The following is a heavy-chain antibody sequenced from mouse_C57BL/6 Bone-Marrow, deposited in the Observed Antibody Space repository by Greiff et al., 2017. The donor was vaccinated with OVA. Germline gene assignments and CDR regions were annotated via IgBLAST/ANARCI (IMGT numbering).Heavy chain of an antibody. Sequence: VQLQESGAELVKPGASVKMSCKASGYTFTSYWITWVKQRPGQGLEWIGDIYPGSGSTNYNEKFKSKATLTVDTSSSTAYMQLSSLTSEDSAVYYCARGNCYAMDYWGQGTSVTVSS. CDR1: GYTFTSYW. V-gene: IGHV1-55*01. CDR2: IYPGSGST. J-gene: IGHJ4*01. D-gene: IGHD2-1*01. CDR3: ARGNCYAMDY.